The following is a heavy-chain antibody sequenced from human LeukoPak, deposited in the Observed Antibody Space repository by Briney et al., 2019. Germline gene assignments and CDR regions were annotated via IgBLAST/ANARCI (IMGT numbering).Heavy chain of an antibody. CDR2: TYTSGST. V-gene: IGHV4-4*07. J-gene: IGHJ3*02. D-gene: IGHD1-26*01. CDR3: ARVMGWELRRVAFDI. CDR1: GGSISSYY. Sequence: SETLSLTCTVSGGSISSYYWSWIRQPAGKGLEWIGRTYTSGSTNYNPSLKSRVTMSVDTSKNQFSLKLSSVTAADTAVYYCARVMGWELRRVAFDIWGQGTMVTVSS.